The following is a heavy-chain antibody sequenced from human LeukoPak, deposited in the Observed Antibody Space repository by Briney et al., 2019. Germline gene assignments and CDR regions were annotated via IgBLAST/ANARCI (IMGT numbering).Heavy chain of an antibody. CDR2: ISYDGSNK. V-gene: IGHV3-30*03. CDR1: GFTFSSYS. J-gene: IGHJ4*02. CDR3: ARDLSTMIVVVITAFDY. Sequence: QAGGSLRLSCAASGFTFSSYSMNWVRQAPGKGLEWVAVISYDGSNKYYADSVKGRFTISRDNSKNTLYLQMNSLRAEDTAVYYCARDLSTMIVVVITAFDYWGQGTLVTVSS. D-gene: IGHD3-22*01.